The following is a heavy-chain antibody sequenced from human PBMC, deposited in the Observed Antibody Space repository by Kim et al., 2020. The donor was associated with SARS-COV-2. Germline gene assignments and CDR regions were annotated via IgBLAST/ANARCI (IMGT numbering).Heavy chain of an antibody. D-gene: IGHD6-6*01. CDR3: ARLGGSSSSGRTHRDY. J-gene: IGHJ4*02. V-gene: IGHV1-3*01. Sequence: KFQGRVTITRDTSASTAYMELSSLRSEDTAVYYCARLGGSSSSGRTHRDYWGQGTLVTVSS.